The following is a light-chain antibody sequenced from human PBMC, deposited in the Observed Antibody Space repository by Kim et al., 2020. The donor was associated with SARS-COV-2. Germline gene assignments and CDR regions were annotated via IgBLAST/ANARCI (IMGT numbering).Light chain of an antibody. CDR3: QQSYSSPFT. J-gene: IGKJ3*01. CDR2: GAS. CDR1: RSLSGY. Sequence: ASVGDRVTITCRASRSLSGYLNWYQKKSVQAPRLLIHGASNLQNEVPSRFSGGESGTEFTLTITSLQPEDFATYYCQQSYSSPFTFGPGTKVDIK. V-gene: IGKV1-39*01.